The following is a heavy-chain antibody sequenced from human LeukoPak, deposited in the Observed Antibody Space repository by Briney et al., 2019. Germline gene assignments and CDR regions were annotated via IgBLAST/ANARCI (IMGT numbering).Heavy chain of an antibody. J-gene: IGHJ4*02. CDR1: GFTFSSYG. V-gene: IGHV3-30*18. D-gene: IGHD6-19*01. CDR2: ISYDGSNK. CDR3: ANDSQSSGRSYFDY. Sequence: GRSLRLSCAASGFTFSSYGMHWVRQAPGKGLEWVAVISYDGSNKYYADSVKGRFTISRDNSKNTLYLQTNSLRAEDTAVYYCANDSQSSGRSYFDYWGQGTLVTVSS.